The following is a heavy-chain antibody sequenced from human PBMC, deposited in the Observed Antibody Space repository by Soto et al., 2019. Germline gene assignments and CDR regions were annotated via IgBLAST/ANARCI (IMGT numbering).Heavy chain of an antibody. CDR1: GYTFTGYY. Sequence: QVQLVQSGAEVKKPGASVKVSCKASGYTFTGYYMHWVRQAPGQGLEWMGWINPNSGGTNYAQKFQGWVTITRDTSISTAYMELSRLRSDDTAVYYCARDPGITMVRGVEYYYYGMDVWGQGTTVTVSS. CDR2: INPNSGGT. D-gene: IGHD3-10*01. V-gene: IGHV1-2*04. J-gene: IGHJ6*02. CDR3: ARDPGITMVRGVEYYYYGMDV.